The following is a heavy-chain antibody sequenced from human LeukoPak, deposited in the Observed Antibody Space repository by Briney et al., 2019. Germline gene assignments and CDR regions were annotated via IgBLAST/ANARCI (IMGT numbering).Heavy chain of an antibody. CDR1: GFSFSTYG. Sequence: PGGSLRLSCAPSGFSFSTYGMHWVRQAPGKGLEWVAVISYDGSNKYYADSVKGRFTISRDNSKNTLYLQMNSLRAEDTAVYYCARSQSLFIAAAVNDYWGQGTLVTVSS. J-gene: IGHJ4*02. CDR3: ARSQSLFIAAAVNDY. V-gene: IGHV3-30*06. D-gene: IGHD6-13*01. CDR2: ISYDGSNK.